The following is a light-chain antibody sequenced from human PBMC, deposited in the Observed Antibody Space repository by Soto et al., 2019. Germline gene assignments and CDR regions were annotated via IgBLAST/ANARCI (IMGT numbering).Light chain of an antibody. CDR1: QDINNY. J-gene: IGKJ4*01. CDR2: DAS. V-gene: IGKV1-33*01. Sequence: DLQMTQSPSSLSASVGDRVTITCQASQDINNYLNWYQQKPGQAPKLLIYDASNLETGVPSRFSGSGSGTDFTFTITSLQPEDLATYYCQQYDNLPLTFGGGTKVEIK. CDR3: QQYDNLPLT.